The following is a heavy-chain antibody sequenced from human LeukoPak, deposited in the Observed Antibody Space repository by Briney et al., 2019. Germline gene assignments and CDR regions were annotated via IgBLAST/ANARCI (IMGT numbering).Heavy chain of an antibody. CDR2: INHSGST. D-gene: IGHD3-16*01. CDR3: TRGPLWVKERLFDP. CDR1: GGSFSGHY. Sequence: SETLSLTCAVYGGSFSGHYWSWIRQSPGKGLEWIGEINHSGSTNYNPSLKSRVAISVDTSKNQFSLKLRSVTAADTAVYYCTRGPLWVKERLFDPWGQGTLVTVSS. V-gene: IGHV4-34*01. J-gene: IGHJ5*02.